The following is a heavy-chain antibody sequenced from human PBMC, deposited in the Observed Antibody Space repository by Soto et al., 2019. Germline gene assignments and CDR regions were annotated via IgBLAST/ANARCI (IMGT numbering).Heavy chain of an antibody. D-gene: IGHD2-15*01. Sequence: GASVKVSCKASGYTFTSYAMHWVRQAPGQRLEWMGWINAGNGNTKYSQKFQGRVTITRDTSASTAYMELSSLRSEDTAVYYCARDCSGGSCYKTNNWFDPWGQGTLVTVSS. CDR1: GYTFTSYA. J-gene: IGHJ5*02. CDR3: ARDCSGGSCYKTNNWFDP. V-gene: IGHV1-3*01. CDR2: INAGNGNT.